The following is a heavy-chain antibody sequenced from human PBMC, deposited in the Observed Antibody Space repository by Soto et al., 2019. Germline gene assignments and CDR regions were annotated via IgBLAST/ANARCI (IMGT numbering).Heavy chain of an antibody. Sequence: ASVKVSCKASGYTFTGYYMHWVRQAPGQGLEWMGWMNPNSGNTGYAQKFQGRVTMTRNTSISTAYMELSSLRSEDTAVYYCARVYGSSRYDYWGQGTLVTVSS. J-gene: IGHJ4*02. CDR1: GYTFTGYY. V-gene: IGHV1-8*02. CDR3: ARVYGSSRYDY. CDR2: MNPNSGNT. D-gene: IGHD6-6*01.